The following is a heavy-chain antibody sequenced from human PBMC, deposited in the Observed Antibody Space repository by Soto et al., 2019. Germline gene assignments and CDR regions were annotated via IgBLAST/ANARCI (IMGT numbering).Heavy chain of an antibody. Sequence: SETLSLTCTVSGASVNSENYYWSWIRQPPGKGLEWIGYVYYSGSTNYNPSLKSRATISLDTYKNQFSLKMTSMTSADTAFYYCARGELRFLQWFDPWGQGTLVTVYS. CDR3: ARGELRFLQWFDP. J-gene: IGHJ5*02. CDR2: VYYSGST. V-gene: IGHV4-61*01. D-gene: IGHD3-3*01. CDR1: GASVNSENYY.